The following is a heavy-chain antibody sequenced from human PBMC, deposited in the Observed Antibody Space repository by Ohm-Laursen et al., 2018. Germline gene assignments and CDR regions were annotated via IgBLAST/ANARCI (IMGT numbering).Heavy chain of an antibody. CDR2: ISAYNGNT. CDR3: ARDLYYYDSSDYYQDTFDI. J-gene: IGHJ3*02. CDR1: GYTFTSYG. Sequence: ASVKVSCKASGYTFTSYGTTWVRQAPGQGLEWMGWISAYNGNTYYAQKLQGRVTMTTDTSTSTAYMELRSLRSDGTAVFFCARDLYYYDSSDYYQDTFDIWGQGTMVTVSS. D-gene: IGHD3-22*01. V-gene: IGHV1-18*01.